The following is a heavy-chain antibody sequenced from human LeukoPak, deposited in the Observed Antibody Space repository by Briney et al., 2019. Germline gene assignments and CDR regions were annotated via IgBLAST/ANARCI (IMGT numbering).Heavy chain of an antibody. V-gene: IGHV4-34*01. D-gene: IGHD6-19*01. CDR2: INHSGST. Sequence: PSETLSLTCAVYGGSFSGYYRSWIRQPPGKGLEWIGEINHSGSTNYNPSLKSRVTISVDTSKNQFSLKLSSVTAADTAVYYCARVGKQWLVGGVLDYWGQGTLVTVSS. CDR1: GGSFSGYY. CDR3: ARVGKQWLVGGVLDY. J-gene: IGHJ4*02.